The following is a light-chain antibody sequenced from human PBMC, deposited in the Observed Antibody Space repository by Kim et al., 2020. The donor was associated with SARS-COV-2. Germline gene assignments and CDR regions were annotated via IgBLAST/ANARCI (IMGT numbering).Light chain of an antibody. CDR1: NIGSKN. J-gene: IGLJ1*01. CDR2: RDN. Sequence: SVALGQTARITCGGNNIGSKNVHWYQQKPGQAPVLVIYRDNNRPSGIPERFSGSNSGNTATLTISRAQAGDEADYYCQVWDSSTYVFGTGTKVTVL. V-gene: IGLV3-9*01. CDR3: QVWDSSTYV.